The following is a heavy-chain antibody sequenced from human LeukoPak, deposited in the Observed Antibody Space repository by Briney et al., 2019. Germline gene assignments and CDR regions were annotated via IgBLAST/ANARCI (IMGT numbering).Heavy chain of an antibody. J-gene: IGHJ6*03. Sequence: GGSLRLSCAASGFTVGSNYMSWVRQAPGKGLEWVSVIYSGGSTYYADSVKGRFTISRDNSKNTLYLQMNSLRAEDTAVYYCARDTVAGTGDYYYMDVWGKGTTVTVSS. V-gene: IGHV3-53*01. D-gene: IGHD6-19*01. CDR3: ARDTVAGTGDYYYMDV. CDR2: IYSGGST. CDR1: GFTVGSNY.